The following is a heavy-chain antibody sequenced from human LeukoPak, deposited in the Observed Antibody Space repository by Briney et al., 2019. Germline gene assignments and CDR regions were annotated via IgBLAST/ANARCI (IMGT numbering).Heavy chain of an antibody. CDR2: IYYSGST. CDR3: ARAYGPRYFDRALDY. CDR1: GGSVSSGSYY. V-gene: IGHV4-61*01. Sequence: SETLSLTCTVSGGSVSSGSYYWSWIRQPPGKGLEWIGYIYYSGSTNYNPSLKSRVTISVDTSKNQFSLKLSSVTAADTAVYYCARAYGPRYFDRALDYWGQGTPVTVPS. D-gene: IGHD3-9*01. J-gene: IGHJ4*02.